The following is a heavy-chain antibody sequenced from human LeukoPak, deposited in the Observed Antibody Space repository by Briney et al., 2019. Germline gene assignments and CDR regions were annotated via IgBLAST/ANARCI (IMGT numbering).Heavy chain of an antibody. D-gene: IGHD3-10*01. Sequence: GGSLRLSCAASGFTFSSYWMSWVRQAPGKGLEWVSSISASGGSTHYADSVKGRFTISRDNSKNTLYLQMNSLRVEDTALYYCAKSGGGSYSWGQGTLVTVSS. CDR1: GFTFSSYW. V-gene: IGHV3-23*01. CDR2: ISASGGST. CDR3: AKSGGGSYS. J-gene: IGHJ5*02.